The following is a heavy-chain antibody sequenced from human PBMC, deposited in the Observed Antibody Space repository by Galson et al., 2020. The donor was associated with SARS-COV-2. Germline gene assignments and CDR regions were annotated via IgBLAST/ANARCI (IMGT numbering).Heavy chain of an antibody. Sequence: GESLKISCAASGFTLSNYWMHWARQPPGKGLVWVSRVNSDGSSTSYADSVKGRFTISRDNAKNTLYLQMNSLRVEDTAVYYCVRGNYGGGAFDIWGQGTMVTVSS. D-gene: IGHD4-17*01. J-gene: IGHJ3*02. CDR3: VRGNYGGGAFDI. CDR1: GFTLSNYW. V-gene: IGHV3-74*01. CDR2: VNSDGSST.